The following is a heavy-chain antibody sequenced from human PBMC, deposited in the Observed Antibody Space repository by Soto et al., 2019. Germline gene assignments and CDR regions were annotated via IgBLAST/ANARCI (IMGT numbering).Heavy chain of an antibody. CDR3: AGGSYGSGSYYIYY. V-gene: IGHV4-59*08. D-gene: IGHD3-10*01. Sequence: QVQLQESGPGLVKPSETLSLTCTVSGGSISSYYWSWIRQPPGKGLEWIGYIYYSGSTNYNPSLKSRVTISVDTSKNQFSLKLSSVTAADTAVYYCAGGSYGSGSYYIYYWGQGTLVTVSS. CDR2: IYYSGST. J-gene: IGHJ4*02. CDR1: GGSISSYY.